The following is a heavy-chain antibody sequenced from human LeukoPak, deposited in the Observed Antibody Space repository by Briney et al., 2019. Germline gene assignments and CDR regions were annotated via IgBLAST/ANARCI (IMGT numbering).Heavy chain of an antibody. J-gene: IGHJ4*02. CDR2: IKSNNDGGTT. V-gene: IGHV3-15*01. D-gene: IGHD2-21*01. Sequence: GGSLRLSCAASGFIFNKAWMNWVRQAPGKGPEWVGRIKSNNDGGTTDYASPVEGRFIISRDDSKNKIYLQMNRLIIYDIDNYYCTPVMVEDRGFWGQGTLVTVSS. CDR1: GFIFNKAW. CDR3: TPVMVEDRGF.